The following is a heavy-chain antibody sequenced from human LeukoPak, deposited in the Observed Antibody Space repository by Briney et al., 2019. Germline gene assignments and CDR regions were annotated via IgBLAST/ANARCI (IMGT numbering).Heavy chain of an antibody. J-gene: IGHJ4*02. CDR2: ISVGGDST. CDR3: VRTARLFGY. V-gene: IGHV3-11*01. CDR1: GFTFSDHY. Sequence: GGSLRLSCVASGFTFSDHYMTWIRQAPGKGLEFLSYISVGGDSTYYADSVKGRFTISRDNAKNLLYLQMNSLRAEDTAIYYCVRTARLFGYWGRGTLVTVSS.